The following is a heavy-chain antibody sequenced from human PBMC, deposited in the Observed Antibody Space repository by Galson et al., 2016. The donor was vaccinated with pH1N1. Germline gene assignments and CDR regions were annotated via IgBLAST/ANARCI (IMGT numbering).Heavy chain of an antibody. V-gene: IGHV1-46*01. J-gene: IGHJ4*02. CDR3: TRDLARQHDS. D-gene: IGHD3-16*01. Sequence: SVKVSCKASGYNFIKYYIHWVRQAPGQGLEWVGVINPIGSSGGTAMHAQSFQGRVTMTSDTSTSTVFMELGRLTSDDTAVYWCTRDLARQHDSWGQGTLVTVSS. CDR1: GYNFIKYY. CDR2: INPIGSSGGTA.